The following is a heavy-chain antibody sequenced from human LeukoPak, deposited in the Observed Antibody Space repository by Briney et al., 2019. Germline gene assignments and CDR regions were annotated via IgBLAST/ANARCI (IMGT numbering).Heavy chain of an antibody. D-gene: IGHD4-11*01. Sequence: TGGSLRLSCAASGFTFSSYAMSWVRQAPGKGLGWVSAISGSGGSTYYADSVKGRFTVSRDNSKNTLYLQMNSLRAEDTAVYYCAKAHSNAYYFDYWGQGTLVTVSS. J-gene: IGHJ4*02. V-gene: IGHV3-23*01. CDR1: GFTFSSYA. CDR3: AKAHSNAYYFDY. CDR2: ISGSGGST.